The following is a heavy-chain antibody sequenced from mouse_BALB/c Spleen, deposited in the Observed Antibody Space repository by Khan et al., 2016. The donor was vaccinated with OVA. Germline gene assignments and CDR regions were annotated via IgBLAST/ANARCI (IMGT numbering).Heavy chain of an antibody. CDR3: ARKNYCGYAMDY. CDR2: IRYSGST. V-gene: IGHV3-2*02. J-gene: IGHJ4*01. CDR1: GYSITSGYA. D-gene: IGHD1-1*01. Sequence: EVQLQESGPGLVKPSQSLSLTCTVTGYSITSGYAWNWIRQFPGNKLEWMGYIRYSGSTSYNPSLRNRISITRDTSTNQFFLQFNSVTTEDTATYDRARKNYCGYAMDYGGQGNSVTGSS.